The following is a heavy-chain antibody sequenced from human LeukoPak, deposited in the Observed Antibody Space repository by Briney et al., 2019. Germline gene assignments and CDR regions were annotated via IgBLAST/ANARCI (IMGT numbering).Heavy chain of an antibody. J-gene: IGHJ5*02. CDR3: ARGSSGWYAGEDWFDP. CDR2: IKQDGSEK. D-gene: IGHD6-19*01. Sequence: GGSLRLSCAASGFTFSSYWMSWVRQAPGKGLEWVANIKQDGSEKYYVDSVKGRFTISRDNAKNSLYLQMNSLRAEATAVYYCARGSSGWYAGEDWFDPWGQGTLVTVSS. CDR1: GFTFSSYW. V-gene: IGHV3-7*01.